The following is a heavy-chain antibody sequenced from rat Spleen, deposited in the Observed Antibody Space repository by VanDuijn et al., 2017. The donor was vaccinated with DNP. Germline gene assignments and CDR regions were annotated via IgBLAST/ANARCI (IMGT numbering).Heavy chain of an antibody. J-gene: IGHJ1*01. Sequence: EVQLVESGGGLVQPGRSLKLSCAASGFTFSDYAMAWVRQAPKKGLEWVATMSYDGRRTYYRDSVRGRFTISRDDAKSSLYLQMNSLKSEDTATYYCARGSSSMYWYFDFWGPGTMVTVSS. CDR2: MSYDGRRT. V-gene: IGHV5-7*01. CDR1: GFTFSDYA. CDR3: ARGSSSMYWYFDF. D-gene: IGHD1-2*01.